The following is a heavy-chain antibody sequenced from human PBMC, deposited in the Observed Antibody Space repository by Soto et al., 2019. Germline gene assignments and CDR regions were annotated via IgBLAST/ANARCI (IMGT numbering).Heavy chain of an antibody. J-gene: IGHJ6*03. CDR3: ARDPDTSTIFGVVNSWYLDV. CDR1: GFTFSSYG. D-gene: IGHD3-3*01. V-gene: IGHV3-33*01. Sequence: GGSLRLSCAASGFTFSSYGMHWVRQAPGKGLEWVAVIWYDGSNKYYADSVKGRFTISRDNSKNTLYLQMNSLRAEDTAVYYCARDPDTSTIFGVVNSWYLDVWGKGTTVTVSS. CDR2: IWYDGSNK.